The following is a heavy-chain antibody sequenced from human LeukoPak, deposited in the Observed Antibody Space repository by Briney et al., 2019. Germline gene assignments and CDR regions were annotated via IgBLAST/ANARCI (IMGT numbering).Heavy chain of an antibody. Sequence: HTGGSLRLSCSASGLTFSSYAMHWVRQAPGKGLDYVSGISSNGGSTYYADSVKGRFTISRDNSKNTADLQMSSLRAEDTAVYYCARGPPQMIVPIYWGQGTLVTVSS. CDR3: ARGPPQMIVPIY. CDR1: GLTFSSYA. D-gene: IGHD3-22*01. J-gene: IGHJ4*02. V-gene: IGHV3-64D*09. CDR2: ISSNGGST.